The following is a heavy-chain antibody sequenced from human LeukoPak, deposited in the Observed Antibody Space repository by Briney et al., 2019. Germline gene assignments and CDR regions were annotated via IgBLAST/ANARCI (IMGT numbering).Heavy chain of an antibody. CDR1: GYTFTGYY. CDR3: ARGTWIQLFYYYYYMDV. Sequence: ASVKVSCKASGYTFTGYYMHWVRQAPGQGLEWMGWINPNSGGTNYAQKFQGRVTMTRDTSISTAYMELSRLRSDDTAVYYCARGTWIQLFYYYYYMDVWGKGTTVTISS. D-gene: IGHD5-18*01. J-gene: IGHJ6*03. V-gene: IGHV1-2*02. CDR2: INPNSGGT.